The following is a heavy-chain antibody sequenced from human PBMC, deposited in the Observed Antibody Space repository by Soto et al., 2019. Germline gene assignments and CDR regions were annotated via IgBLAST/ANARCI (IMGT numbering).Heavy chain of an antibody. V-gene: IGHV3-48*02. J-gene: IGHJ5*02. CDR3: ARVVAGPRQPFDP. Sequence: GGSLRLSCAASGFTFSSYSMNWVRQAPGKGLGWVSYISSSSSTIYYADSVKGRFTISRDNAKNSLYLQMNSLRDEDTAVYYCARVVAGPRQPFDPWGQGTLVTVSS. CDR1: GFTFSSYS. D-gene: IGHD6-19*01. CDR2: ISSSSSTI.